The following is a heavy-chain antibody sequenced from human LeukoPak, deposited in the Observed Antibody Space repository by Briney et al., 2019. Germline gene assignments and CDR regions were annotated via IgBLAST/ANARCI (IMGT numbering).Heavy chain of an antibody. D-gene: IGHD3-3*01. Sequence: SETLSLTCTVSGGSISSGDYYWSWIRQPPGKGLEWLGYIYYSGSTYYNPSLKSRVTISVDTSKNQFSLKLSSVTAADTAVYYCARDSRYDFWKVGSYYYGMDVWGQGTTVTVSS. CDR3: ARDSRYDFWKVGSYYYGMDV. CDR2: IYYSGST. CDR1: GGSISSGDYY. V-gene: IGHV4-30-4*01. J-gene: IGHJ6*02.